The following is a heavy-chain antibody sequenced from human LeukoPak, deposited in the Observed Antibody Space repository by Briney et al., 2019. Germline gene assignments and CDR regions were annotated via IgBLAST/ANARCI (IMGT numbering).Heavy chain of an antibody. D-gene: IGHD4-11*01. V-gene: IGHV3-30*01. J-gene: IGHJ6*03. CDR2: ISYDGSNK. CDR1: GFTFSSYA. CDR3: ARGAYSSYYYYYYMGV. Sequence: GGSLRLSCAASGFTFSSYAMHWVRQAPGKGLEWVAVISYDGSNKYYADSVKGRFTISRDNSKNTLYLQMNSLRAEDTAVYYCARGAYSSYYYYYYMGVWGKGTTVTVSS.